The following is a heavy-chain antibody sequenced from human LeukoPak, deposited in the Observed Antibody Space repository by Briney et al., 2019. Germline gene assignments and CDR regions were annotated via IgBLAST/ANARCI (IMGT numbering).Heavy chain of an antibody. J-gene: IGHJ4*02. V-gene: IGHV4-39*01. Sequence: SQTLSLTCAVSGGSISSSSYYWGCIRQPPGKGLEWIESIYYSGTTYHHPSLNSRLTVSVDTSKTQFSMRLTSVTAADTAVYYCASRSDDSSLYYFDYWGQGTLVTVSS. CDR2: IYYSGTT. CDR3: ASRSDDSSLYYFDY. CDR1: GGSISSSSYY. D-gene: IGHD3-22*01.